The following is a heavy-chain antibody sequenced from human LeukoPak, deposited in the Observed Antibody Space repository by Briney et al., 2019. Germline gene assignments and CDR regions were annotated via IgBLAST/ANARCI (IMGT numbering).Heavy chain of an antibody. CDR3: ARRYCSSTSCYDGYYYYMDV. Sequence: PSETLSLICTVSGGSISNYYWSWIRQPPGKGLEWIGYIFYSGSTNYNPSLKSRVTISVDTSKNQFSLKLSSVTAADTAVYYCARRYCSSTSCYDGYYYYMDVWGKGTTVTISS. CDR2: IFYSGST. D-gene: IGHD2-2*01. CDR1: GGSISNYY. V-gene: IGHV4-59*12. J-gene: IGHJ6*03.